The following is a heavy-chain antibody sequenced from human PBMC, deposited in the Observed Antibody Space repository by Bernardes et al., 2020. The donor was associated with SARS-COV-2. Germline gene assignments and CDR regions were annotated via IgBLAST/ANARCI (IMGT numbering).Heavy chain of an antibody. Sequence: GGSLRLSCAASGFTFSSYGMHWVRQSPGKGLEWVAVIWYDGSNKYYADPVKGRFTISRNNSKNTLYLQMNSLRAEDTAVYYCGGSTSHLYGMDVWGQGTTGIVSS. D-gene: IGHD2-2*01. CDR1: GFTFSSYG. CDR3: GGSTSHLYGMDV. V-gene: IGHV3-33*01. CDR2: IWYDGSNK. J-gene: IGHJ6*02.